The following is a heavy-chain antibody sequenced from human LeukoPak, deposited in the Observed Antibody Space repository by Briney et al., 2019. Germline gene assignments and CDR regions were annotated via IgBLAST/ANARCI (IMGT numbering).Heavy chain of an antibody. J-gene: IGHJ4*02. CDR2: INPNSGGT. CDR1: GYTFTGYY. CDR3: ARGGGLRYFDWLPDY. Sequence: GASVKVSCKASGYTFTGYYMHWVRQAPGQGLEWMGRINPNSGGTNYAQKFQGRVTMTRDTSISTAYMELSRLRSDDTAVYYCARGGGLRYFDWLPDYWGQGTLVTVSS. D-gene: IGHD3-9*01. V-gene: IGHV1-2*06.